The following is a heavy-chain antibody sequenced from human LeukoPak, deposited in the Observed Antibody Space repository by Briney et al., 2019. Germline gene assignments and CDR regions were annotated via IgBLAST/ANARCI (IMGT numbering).Heavy chain of an antibody. CDR2: IHPGRGDT. J-gene: IGHJ4*02. V-gene: IGHV1-2*02. D-gene: IGHD7-27*01. CDR3: ARDHNWGPDY. CDR1: GCTFTDHY. Sequence: ASVTVSCKALGCTFTDHYFHWLRQAPGQGIEWMGWIHPGRGDTNIAQKVQGRVSLTRDMSISTAYMELSRLTSDDTAVYYCARDHNWGPDYWGQGTLGSVSS.